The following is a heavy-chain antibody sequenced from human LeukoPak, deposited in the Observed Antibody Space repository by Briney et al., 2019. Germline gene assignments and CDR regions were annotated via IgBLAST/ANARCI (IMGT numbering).Heavy chain of an antibody. D-gene: IGHD1-26*01. CDR1: GYTFTGYY. CDR2: INPNSGGT. Sequence: ASVKVSCKASGYTFTGYYMHWVRQAPGQGLEWMGWINPNSGGTNYAQKFQGRVTMTRDTSISTAHMELSSLRAEDTAVYYCAKPKMGVGAYYWGQGTLVTVSS. J-gene: IGHJ4*02. V-gene: IGHV1-2*02. CDR3: AKPKMGVGAYY.